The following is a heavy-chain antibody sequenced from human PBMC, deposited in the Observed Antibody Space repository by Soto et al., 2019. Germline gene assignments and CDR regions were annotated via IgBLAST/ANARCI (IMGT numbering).Heavy chain of an antibody. CDR3: ARVLSGYLADDAFDI. Sequence: SETLPLTSTVAGGSISSFCGSWIRKPPGKGLEWIGYIYYSGSTNYNPSLKSRVTISVDTSKNQFSLKLSSVTAADTAVYYCARVLSGYLADDAFDIWGQGTMVTVSS. D-gene: IGHD3-9*01. CDR2: IYYSGST. CDR1: GGSISSFC. J-gene: IGHJ3*02. V-gene: IGHV4-59*01.